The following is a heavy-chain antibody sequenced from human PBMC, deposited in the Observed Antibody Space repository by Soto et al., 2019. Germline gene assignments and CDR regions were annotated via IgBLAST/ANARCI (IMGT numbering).Heavy chain of an antibody. J-gene: IGHJ4*02. D-gene: IGHD6-13*01. CDR1: GYTFTSYD. CDR3: HIIAAAGTIGEDY. Sequence: VQLVQSGAEVKKPGASVKVSCKTSGYTFTSYDINWVRQATGQGLEWMGWMNPNRGNTGYAQKFQGRVTMTRNTSISTAYMELSSLRSEDTDVYYCHIIAAAGTIGEDYWGQGTLVTVSS. CDR2: MNPNRGNT. V-gene: IGHV1-8*01.